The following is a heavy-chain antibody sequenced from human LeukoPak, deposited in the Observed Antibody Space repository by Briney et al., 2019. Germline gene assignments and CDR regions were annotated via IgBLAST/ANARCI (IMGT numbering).Heavy chain of an antibody. CDR1: GHCFSNSA. Sequence: PGGSLRLSCVHSGHCFSNSAMIWVRQAPGKGLEWVSAISGAGGSTDYTDSVKGRFTVSRDNSKNTLYLHIDRLRVEDTAVYYCAKDRSCTSVICSGGRVYDICGQGTLVTVSS. D-gene: IGHD2-2*01. J-gene: IGHJ3*02. CDR2: ISGAGGST. CDR3: AKDRSCTSVICSGGRVYDI. V-gene: IGHV3-23*01.